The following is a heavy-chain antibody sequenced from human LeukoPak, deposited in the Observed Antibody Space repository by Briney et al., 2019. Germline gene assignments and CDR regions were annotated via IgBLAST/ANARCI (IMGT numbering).Heavy chain of an antibody. CDR2: IYYSGST. CDR1: GGSISSGGYY. D-gene: IGHD3-22*01. Sequence: SETLSLTCTVSGGSISSGGYYWSWIRQHPGKGLEWIGYIYYSGSTYYNPSLKSRVTISVDTSKNQFSLKLSSVTAADTAVYYCARVEDSSGYGFDPWGQGTLVTVSS. J-gene: IGHJ5*02. CDR3: ARVEDSSGYGFDP. V-gene: IGHV4-31*03.